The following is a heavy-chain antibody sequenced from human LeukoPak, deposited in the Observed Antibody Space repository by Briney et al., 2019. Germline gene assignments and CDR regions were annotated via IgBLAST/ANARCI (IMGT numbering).Heavy chain of an antibody. CDR3: ARETLRLTTVTTPYYYFDY. J-gene: IGHJ4*02. Sequence: SETLSLTCTVSGGSISSYYWSWIRQPPGKGLERIGYIYYSGSTNYNPSLKSRVTISVDTSKNQFSLKLSSVTAADTAVYYCARETLRLTTVTTPYYYFDYWGQGTLVTVSS. V-gene: IGHV4-59*01. CDR1: GGSISSYY. D-gene: IGHD4-17*01. CDR2: IYYSGST.